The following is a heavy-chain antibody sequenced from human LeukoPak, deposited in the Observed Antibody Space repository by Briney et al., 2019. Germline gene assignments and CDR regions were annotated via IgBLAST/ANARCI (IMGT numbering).Heavy chain of an antibody. CDR2: ISYDGSNK. CDR3: LTIVETPIDAFDI. V-gene: IGHV3-30-3*01. CDR1: GFTFSRYA. J-gene: IGHJ3*02. Sequence: GGSLRLSCAASGFTFSRYAMHWVRQAPGKGLEWVAVISYDGSNKYYADSVKGRFTISIDDAKETLFLQMNSLTAEDTAVYYCLTIVETPIDAFDIWGQGAMVTVSS. D-gene: IGHD4-23*01.